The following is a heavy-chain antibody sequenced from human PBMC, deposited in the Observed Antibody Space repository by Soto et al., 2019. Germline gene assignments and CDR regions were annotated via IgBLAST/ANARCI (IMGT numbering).Heavy chain of an antibody. D-gene: IGHD3-10*01. J-gene: IGHJ3*02. V-gene: IGHV3-7*01. Sequence: GGSLTLSCEVSGFTFRRPWMSWVRQARGKWMEWVTDIKQDGSETHEVDSVRGRLTTTRDNAKNTLYMQMNSLRDEDTAHYYCARDQSFGAIDIWGQGTMVTVSS. CDR1: GFTFRRPW. CDR2: IKQDGSET. CDR3: ARDQSFGAIDI.